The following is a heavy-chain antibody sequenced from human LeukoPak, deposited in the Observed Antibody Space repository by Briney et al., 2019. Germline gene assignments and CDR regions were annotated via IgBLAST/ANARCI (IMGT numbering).Heavy chain of an antibody. D-gene: IGHD3-22*01. Sequence: SETLSLTRTVSGRSISTHYWTWIRPPPGKGLEWIGYIFFSGRTKYTPSLRSRVTMSVDTSKNQFSLKLSSVTAADTAVYYCARELTDYYDDGAYAHFYYYMDVWGKGTTVTVSS. CDR1: GRSISTHY. CDR3: ARELTDYYDDGAYAHFYYYMDV. V-gene: IGHV4-59*11. CDR2: IFFSGRT. J-gene: IGHJ6*03.